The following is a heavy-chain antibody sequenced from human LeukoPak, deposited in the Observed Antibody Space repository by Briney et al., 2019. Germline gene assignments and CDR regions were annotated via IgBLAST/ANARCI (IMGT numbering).Heavy chain of an antibody. CDR1: GFTFRSYG. CDR2: IRYDGSNK. CDR3: ANGGGAYDVIDY. J-gene: IGHJ4*02. D-gene: IGHD3-16*01. V-gene: IGHV3-30*02. Sequence: GGSLRLSCAASGFTFRSYGMHWVRQAPGKGLEWVAYIRYDGSNKFYTVSVKGRFTISRDNSKNTLYLQMNSLRSEDTSVYYCANGGGAYDVIDYWGQGTLVTVSS.